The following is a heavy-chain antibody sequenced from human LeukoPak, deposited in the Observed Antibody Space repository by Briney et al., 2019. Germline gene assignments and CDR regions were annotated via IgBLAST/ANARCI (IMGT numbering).Heavy chain of an antibody. CDR2: IRYDGSNK. D-gene: IGHD6-13*01. V-gene: IGHV3-30*02. CDR3: AKDSSSWTLTYYFDY. Sequence: GGSLRLSCAASGFTFSSYGMHWVRQAPGKGLEWVAFIRYDGSNKYYADSVKGRFTISRDNSKNTLYLQMNSLRAEDTAVYYCAKDSSSWTLTYYFDYWGQGTLVTVSS. J-gene: IGHJ4*02. CDR1: GFTFSSYG.